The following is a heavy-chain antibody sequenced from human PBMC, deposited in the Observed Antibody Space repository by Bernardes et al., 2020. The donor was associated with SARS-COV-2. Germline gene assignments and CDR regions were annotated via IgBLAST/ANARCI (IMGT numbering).Heavy chain of an antibody. CDR2: IGTAGDT. J-gene: IGHJ6*02. V-gene: IGHV3-13*01. CDR3: ARAYCGGDCSYYYYYGMDV. CDR1: GFTFSSYD. Sequence: GGSLRLSCAASGFTFSSYDMHWVRQATGTGLEWVSAIGTAGDTYYPGSVKGRFTISRENAKNSLYLQMNSLRAGDTAVYYCARAYCGGDCSYYYYYGMDVWGQGTTVTVSS. D-gene: IGHD2-21*02.